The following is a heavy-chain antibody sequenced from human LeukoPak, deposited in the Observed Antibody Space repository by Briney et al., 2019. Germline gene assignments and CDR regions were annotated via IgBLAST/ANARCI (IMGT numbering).Heavy chain of an antibody. J-gene: IGHJ5*01. D-gene: IGHD6-25*01. CDR2: ITTSSIYK. CDR3: VRGPGAANFDS. Sequence: GGSLRLSCAASGFTFSDYYMSWIRQAPGKGLEWVSYITTSSIYKNYADSAKGRFTISRDNAKNSLFLQMNSLRAEDTAIYYCVRGPGAANFDSWGQGALVTVSS. CDR1: GFTFSDYY. V-gene: IGHV3-11*06.